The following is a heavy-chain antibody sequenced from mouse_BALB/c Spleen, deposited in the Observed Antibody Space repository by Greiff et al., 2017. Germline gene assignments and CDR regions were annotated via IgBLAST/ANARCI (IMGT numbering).Heavy chain of an antibody. Sequence: QVQLKESGAELARPGASVKLSCKASGYTFTSYWMQWVKQRPGQGLEWIGAIYPGDGDTRYTQKFKGKATLTADKSSSTAYMQLSSLASEDSAVYYCGGGYPWFAYWGQGTLVTVSA. CDR1: GYTFTSYW. J-gene: IGHJ3*01. CDR2: IYPGDGDT. CDR3: GGGYPWFAY. D-gene: IGHD2-2*01. V-gene: IGHV1-87*01.